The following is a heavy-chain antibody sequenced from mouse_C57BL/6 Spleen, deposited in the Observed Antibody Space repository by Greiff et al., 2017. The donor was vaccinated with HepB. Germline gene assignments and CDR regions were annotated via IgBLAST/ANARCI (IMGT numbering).Heavy chain of an antibody. D-gene: IGHD1-1*01. Sequence: QVQLQQPGAELVKPGASVKLSCKASGYTFTSYWMHWVKQRPGQGLEWIGMIHPNSGSTNYNEKFKSKATLTVDKSSSTAYMQLSGLTSEDSAVYYCAREGGSELGAAWFAYWGQGTLVTVSA. CDR1: GYTFTSYW. V-gene: IGHV1-64*01. CDR3: AREGGSELGAAWFAY. CDR2: IHPNSGST. J-gene: IGHJ3*01.